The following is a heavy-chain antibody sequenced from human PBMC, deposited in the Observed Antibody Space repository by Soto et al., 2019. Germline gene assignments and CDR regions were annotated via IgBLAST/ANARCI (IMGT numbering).Heavy chain of an antibody. CDR3: ATLPYSSGWLDFDY. D-gene: IGHD6-19*01. Sequence: ASVKVSCKVSGYTLTELSMHWVRQAPGKGLEWMGGFDPEDGETIYAQKFQGRVTMTEDTSTDTAYMELSSLRSEDTAVYYCATLPYSSGWLDFDYWGQGTLVTVSS. V-gene: IGHV1-24*01. CDR1: GYTLTELS. J-gene: IGHJ4*02. CDR2: FDPEDGET.